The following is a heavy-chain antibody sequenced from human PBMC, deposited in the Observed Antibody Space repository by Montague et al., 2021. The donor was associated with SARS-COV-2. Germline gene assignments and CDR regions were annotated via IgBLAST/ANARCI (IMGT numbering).Heavy chain of an antibody. CDR3: ARGYYDILTGYLDAFDI. J-gene: IGHJ3*02. D-gene: IGHD3-9*01. V-gene: IGHV2-70*11. CDR2: IDWDDYK. CDR1: GFSLSTSGMC. Sequence: PALVKPTQTLTLTCTFSGFSLSTSGMCVSWIRPPPGKALEWLARIDWDDYKYYSTSLKTRLTISKDTSKNQVVLTMTNMDPVDTATYYCARGYYDILTGYLDAFDIWGQGTMVTVSS.